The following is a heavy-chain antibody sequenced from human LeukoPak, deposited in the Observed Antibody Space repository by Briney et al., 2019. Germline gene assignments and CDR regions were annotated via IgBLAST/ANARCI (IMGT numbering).Heavy chain of an antibody. V-gene: IGHV3-30*02. CDR3: AKEFSATPPAAAQTGDAFDV. Sequence: GGSLRLSCAASGFTFSSYGMHWVRQAPGKGLEWVAFIRYDGSNKYYADSVKGRFTISRDNSKNTLYLQMNSLRAEDTAVYYCAKEFSATPPAAAQTGDAFDVWGQGTMVTVSS. D-gene: IGHD6-25*01. J-gene: IGHJ3*01. CDR2: IRYDGSNK. CDR1: GFTFSSYG.